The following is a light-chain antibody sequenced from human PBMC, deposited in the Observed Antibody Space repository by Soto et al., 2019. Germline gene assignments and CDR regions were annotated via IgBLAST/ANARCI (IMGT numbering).Light chain of an antibody. J-gene: IGKJ1*01. CDR2: GAS. Sequence: EIVLTQSPGTLSLSPGERATLSCRASQSVSSSYLAWYQQKPGQAPRLLIYGASSRATGIPDRFSGSGSGKVVSLTISRVELEDFGVYDCQQYGSSTGTLGQGTKVEIK. CDR3: QQYGSSTGT. CDR1: QSVSSSY. V-gene: IGKV3-20*01.